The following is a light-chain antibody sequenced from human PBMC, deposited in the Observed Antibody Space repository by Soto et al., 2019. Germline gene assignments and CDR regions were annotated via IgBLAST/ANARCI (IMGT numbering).Light chain of an antibody. CDR3: SSYAGSNKSV. J-gene: IGLJ1*01. CDR2: EVS. V-gene: IGLV2-14*01. Sequence: QSALTQPASVSGSPGQSITISCTGTSSDVGGYNYVSWYQQHPGKAPKLMIYEVSNRPSGVSNRFSGSKSGNTASLTVSGLQPEDEAYYYCSSYAGSNKSVFGTGTKLTVL. CDR1: SSDVGGYNY.